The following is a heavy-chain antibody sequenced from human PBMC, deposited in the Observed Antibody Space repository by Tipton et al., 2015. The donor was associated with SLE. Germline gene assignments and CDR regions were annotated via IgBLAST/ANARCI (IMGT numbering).Heavy chain of an antibody. D-gene: IGHD2-2*01. Sequence: LSLTCTVSGYSISSGYYWGWIRQPPGKGLEWIGSIYHSGSTYYNPSLKSRVTISVDTSKNQFSLKLSSVTAADTAVYYCARATNAEGVFDYWGQGTLVTVSS. CDR2: IYHSGST. J-gene: IGHJ4*02. CDR1: GYSISSGYY. V-gene: IGHV4-38-2*02. CDR3: ARATNAEGVFDY.